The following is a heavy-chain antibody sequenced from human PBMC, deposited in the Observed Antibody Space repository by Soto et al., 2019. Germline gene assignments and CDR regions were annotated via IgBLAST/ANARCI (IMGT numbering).Heavy chain of an antibody. CDR2: IYYSGNT. V-gene: IGHV4-59*12. Sequence: SETLSLTCTVSGGSFTNYYWSWIRQAPGKGLEWIGYIYYSGNTNYNPSLKSRVTISVDTSKNQFSLKLSSVTAADTAVYYCARVVGGYYYGMDVWGQGTTVTVSS. D-gene: IGHD2-2*01. CDR3: ARVVGGYYYGMDV. CDR1: GGSFTNYY. J-gene: IGHJ6*02.